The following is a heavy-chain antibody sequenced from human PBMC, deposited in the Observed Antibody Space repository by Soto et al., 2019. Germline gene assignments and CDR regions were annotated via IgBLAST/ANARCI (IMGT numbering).Heavy chain of an antibody. D-gene: IGHD6-6*01. CDR1: GFSFSDYA. J-gene: IGHJ4*02. CDR3: ARDSSITPRPLDY. V-gene: IGHV3-23*01. CDR2: ISGSGDNT. Sequence: GGSLRLSCKASGFSFSDYAMTWVRQAPGKGLEWVSVISGSGDNTFYAASVKGRFAISRDNSKNVLYLQMNSLRAEDTAVYYCARDSSITPRPLDYWGQGTPVTVSS.